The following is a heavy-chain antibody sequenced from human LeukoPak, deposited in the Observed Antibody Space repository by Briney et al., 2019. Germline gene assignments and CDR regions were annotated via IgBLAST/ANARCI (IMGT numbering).Heavy chain of an antibody. V-gene: IGHV3-23*01. CDR1: AFTFSSYA. J-gene: IGHJ4*02. Sequence: GGSLRLSCAASAFTFSSYAMSWVRQAPGKGLKWVSTINNSGGSTYYADSVKGRFTISRDNSKNTLYLQMKSLRAEDTAVYYCAKRRGDYVWGYFDYWGQGTLVTVSS. CDR2: INNSGGST. D-gene: IGHD3-16*01. CDR3: AKRRGDYVWGYFDY.